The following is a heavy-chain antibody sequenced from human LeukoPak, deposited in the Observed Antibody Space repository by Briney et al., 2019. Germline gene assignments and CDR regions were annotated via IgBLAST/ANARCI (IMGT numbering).Heavy chain of an antibody. CDR1: GFTFSPYS. CDR3: ARTAARVYYFDY. Sequence: TGGSLRLSWAAAGFTFSPYSMTWVRQAPGKGLEWVSSISGSSLYIYYADSVKGRFTISRDNSKNTLYLQMNSLRAEDTAVYYCARTAARVYYFDYWGQGTLVTVSS. V-gene: IGHV3-21*01. D-gene: IGHD2-2*01. J-gene: IGHJ4*02. CDR2: ISGSSLYI.